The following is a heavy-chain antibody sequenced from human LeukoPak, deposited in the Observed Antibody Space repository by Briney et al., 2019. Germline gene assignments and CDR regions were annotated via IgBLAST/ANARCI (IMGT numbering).Heavy chain of an antibody. J-gene: IGHJ4*02. CDR2: ISSSSSYT. CDR3: ARAAYCGGDCYYYFDY. Sequence: GGSLRLSCAASGFTFSDYYMTWIRQAPGKGLEWVSYISSSSSYTNYADSVKGRFTISRDNAKNSLYLRMNSLRAEDTAVYYCARAAYCGGDCYYYFDYWGQGTLVTVSS. D-gene: IGHD2-21*02. V-gene: IGHV3-11*05. CDR1: GFTFSDYY.